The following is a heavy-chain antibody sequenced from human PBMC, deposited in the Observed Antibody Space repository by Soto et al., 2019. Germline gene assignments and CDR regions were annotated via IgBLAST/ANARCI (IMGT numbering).Heavy chain of an antibody. V-gene: IGHV3-23*01. CDR3: VKRGRNWGAFDF. J-gene: IGHJ3*01. CDR2: IGGTDGDSDGVP. D-gene: IGHD7-27*01. Sequence: VQLLESGGDLVQPGGSLRLSCVASGFILNNYALGGSGKAPGKGLEWVSTIGGTDGDSDGVPWYEDSVKGRFTISRDSSANTLFLHMDNLRAEDSALYYCVKRGRNWGAFDFWGQGTTVVVSS. CDR1: GFILNNYA.